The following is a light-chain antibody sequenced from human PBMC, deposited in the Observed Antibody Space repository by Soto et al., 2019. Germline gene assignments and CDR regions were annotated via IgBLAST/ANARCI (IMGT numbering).Light chain of an antibody. CDR3: QQYNNWPPIT. V-gene: IGKV3-15*01. J-gene: IGKJ5*01. CDR2: GAS. CDR1: QSVSSK. Sequence: EILMTQCPATLSVSPGERATLSCGASQSVSSKLAWYQQKPGQAPRLLIYGASTRATGIPARFSGSGSGTEFTLTISSLKSQDFAVYYCQQYNNWPPITFGQGTRLEIK.